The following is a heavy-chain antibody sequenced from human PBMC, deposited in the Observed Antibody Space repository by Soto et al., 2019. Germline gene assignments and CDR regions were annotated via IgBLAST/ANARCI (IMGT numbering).Heavy chain of an antibody. V-gene: IGHV2-5*02. J-gene: IGHJ3*02. Sequence: GLDLEWLALIYWDDDKRYSPSLKSRLTITKDTSKNQVVLTMTNMDPVDTATYYCAHLITMVRGVPNDAFDIWGQGTMVTVSS. CDR2: IYWDDDK. D-gene: IGHD3-10*01. CDR3: AHLITMVRGVPNDAFDI.